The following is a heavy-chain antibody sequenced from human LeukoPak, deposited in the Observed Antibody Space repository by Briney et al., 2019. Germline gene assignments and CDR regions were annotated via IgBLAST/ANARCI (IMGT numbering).Heavy chain of an antibody. CDR3: PRTTYFCSSTICYPNWFDP. Sequence: SQTLSLTCTVSGGSISSGDYYWSWIRQPPGKGLEWIGYIYYSGNTYYNPSLRSRVTISVDTSKNQFSLKLTSVTAADTAVYYCPRTTYFCSSTICYPNWFDPWGQGSLVTVS. V-gene: IGHV4-30-4*01. D-gene: IGHD2-2*01. CDR1: GGSISSGDYY. J-gene: IGHJ5*02. CDR2: IYYSGNT.